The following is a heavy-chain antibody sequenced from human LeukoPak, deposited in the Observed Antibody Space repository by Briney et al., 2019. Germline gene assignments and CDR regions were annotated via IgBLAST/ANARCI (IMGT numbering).Heavy chain of an antibody. V-gene: IGHV4-31*03. J-gene: IGHJ4*02. D-gene: IGHD3-16*02. CDR2: IYYSGST. CDR1: VGSISSGGYY. Sequence: SETLSLTCTVSVGSISSGGYYCSWIRQHRGKGLEWIVYIYYSGSTTYHPSLKSRVTISVDTSKNHFTWKLRSLTPADRPVYFCAREATFGGVIFFDYWGQGTLVTVSS. CDR3: AREATFGGVIFFDY.